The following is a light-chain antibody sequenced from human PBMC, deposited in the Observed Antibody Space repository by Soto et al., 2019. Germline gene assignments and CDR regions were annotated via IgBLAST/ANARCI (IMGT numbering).Light chain of an antibody. Sequence: HPVLTQSPSAAASLGASVKLTCTLSSEHSNYAIAWHQQQPENCPRYLMKLNRDGSHSKGDGIPNRFSGSSSGAERYLTISSFQSEDEADYYWQTWGTGIVIFGGGTKLTVL. J-gene: IGLJ2*01. CDR1: SEHSNYA. V-gene: IGLV4-69*01. CDR2: LNRDGSH. CDR3: QTWGTGIVI.